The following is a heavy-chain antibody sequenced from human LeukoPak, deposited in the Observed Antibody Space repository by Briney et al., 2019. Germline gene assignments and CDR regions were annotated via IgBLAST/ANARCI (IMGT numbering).Heavy chain of an antibody. J-gene: IGHJ4*02. CDR3: ASGYYYGYNGGDFDY. Sequence: SVKVSCKASGGTFSSYAISWVRQAPGQGPEWMGRIIPIFGTANYAQKFQGRVTITTDEPTSTAYMELSSLRSEDTAVYYCASGYYYGYNGGDFDYWGQGTLVTVSS. CDR1: GGTFSSYA. CDR2: IIPIFGTA. V-gene: IGHV1-69*05. D-gene: IGHD3-10*01.